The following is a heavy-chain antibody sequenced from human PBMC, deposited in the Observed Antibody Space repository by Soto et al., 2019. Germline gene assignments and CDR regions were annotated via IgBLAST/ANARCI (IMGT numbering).Heavy chain of an antibody. V-gene: IGHV3-53*01. CDR1: GLTVSGKKY. CDR3: ASWHEREHAYDV. D-gene: IGHD1-1*01. Sequence: DVHLVESGGGLIQPGESLRLSCAAFGLTVSGKKYVAWVRQAPGKGLEWVSALYDVDGTYYADSVKGRFTTSRDSSKTTVYLQMNGLRPDDTAVYHCASWHEREHAYDVWGQGTTVTVSS. J-gene: IGHJ3*01. CDR2: LYDVDGT.